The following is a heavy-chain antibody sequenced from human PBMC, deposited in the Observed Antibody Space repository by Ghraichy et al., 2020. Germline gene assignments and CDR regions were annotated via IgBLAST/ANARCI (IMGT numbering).Heavy chain of an antibody. CDR2: IKQDGSEK. Sequence: GGSLRLSCAASGFTFTVYWMTWVRQAPGKGLEWVANIKQDGSEKYYVDSVKGRFTISRDNAKNSLYLQMNSLRAEDTAVYYCARGDMDYYYGVDVWGQGTTVTVSS. CDR3: ARGDMDYYYGVDV. V-gene: IGHV3-7*04. D-gene: IGHD2-15*01. CDR1: GFTFTVYW. J-gene: IGHJ6*02.